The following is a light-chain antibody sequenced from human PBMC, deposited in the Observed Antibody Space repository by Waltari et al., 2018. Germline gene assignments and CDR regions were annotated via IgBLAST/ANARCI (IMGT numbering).Light chain of an antibody. CDR2: EVT. CDR3: CSYANSRTVI. J-gene: IGLJ2*01. Sequence: QSALTQPASVSGSPGQSITISCTGTNSDVGGFNYVSWYQQPPGKAPKLVLYEVTNRPSGASYRFSGSKSGNTASLTISGLQAEDEADYYCCSYANSRTVIFGGGTKLTVL. CDR1: NSDVGGFNY. V-gene: IGLV2-14*01.